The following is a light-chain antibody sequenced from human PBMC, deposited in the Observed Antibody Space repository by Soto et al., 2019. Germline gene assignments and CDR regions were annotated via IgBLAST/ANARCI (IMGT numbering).Light chain of an antibody. J-gene: IGLJ2*01. CDR1: SSDVGAYNY. CDR3: SSYAGSNNLVV. CDR2: EVS. Sequence: QSALTQPPSASGSHGQSVTISCTGTSSDVGAYNYVSWYQQHPGKAPKLMIYEVSKRPSGVPDRFSGSKSGNTASLTVSGLQAEDEADYFCSSYAGSNNLVVFGGGTKLTVL. V-gene: IGLV2-8*01.